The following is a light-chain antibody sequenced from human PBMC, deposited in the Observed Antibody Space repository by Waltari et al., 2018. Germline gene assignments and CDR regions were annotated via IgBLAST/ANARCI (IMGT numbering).Light chain of an antibody. CDR3: SAWDDGLKGV. Sequence: QSVLTQPPSASGTPGQTITISCSGGSSNIGKNPVNWYQHLPGSTPKLLIYKNDQRPSGVPDRFSGSKSGTSASLAISGLQSEDEADYYCSAWDDGLKGVFGGGTKLTVL. J-gene: IGLJ3*02. V-gene: IGLV1-44*01. CDR2: KND. CDR1: SSNIGKNP.